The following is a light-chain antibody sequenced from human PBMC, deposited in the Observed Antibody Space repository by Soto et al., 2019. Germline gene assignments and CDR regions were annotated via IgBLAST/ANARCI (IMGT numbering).Light chain of an antibody. CDR3: QQNYSPPPVT. CDR2: AAS. Sequence: DIQMTQSPSSLSASVGDRVTITCRASQSVARFLNWYQQKPGKAPKLLIFAASSLQSGVPSRFSGSGSGTHFTLPINSLHPEDFATYYCQQNYSPPPVTFGQGTRL. V-gene: IGKV1-39*01. CDR1: QSVARF. J-gene: IGKJ5*01.